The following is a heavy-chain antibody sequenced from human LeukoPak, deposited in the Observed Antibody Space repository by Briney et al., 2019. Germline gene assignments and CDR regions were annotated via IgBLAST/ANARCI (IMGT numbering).Heavy chain of an antibody. Sequence: GESLQISFKGSGYSFTSYWIGWGRRMPGKGGEWMGIIYPGDSDTRYSPSFQGQVTISADKSISTAYLQWSSLKASDTAMYYCARGRSTTKVCFDYWGQGTLVTVSS. CDR3: ARGRSTTKVCFDY. V-gene: IGHV5-51*01. J-gene: IGHJ4*02. CDR2: IYPGDSDT. CDR1: GYSFTSYW. D-gene: IGHD3-10*01.